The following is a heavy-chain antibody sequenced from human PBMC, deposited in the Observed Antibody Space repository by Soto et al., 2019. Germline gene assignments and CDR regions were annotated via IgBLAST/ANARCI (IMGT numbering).Heavy chain of an antibody. J-gene: IGHJ6*02. D-gene: IGHD3-16*01. CDR1: GFTFSRYW. CDR2: ISSYGSDT. V-gene: IGHV3-74*01. Sequence: EVQLVESGGGLVLPGGSLRLSCAASGFTFSRYWMHWVRQAPGKGLVWVSRISSYGSDTHYADSVKGRFTISRDNAKNTLYPQMNSLRAEDTAVYYCATNYAYAEGYYWYGIDVWGQGTTVTVSS. CDR3: ATNYAYAEGYYWYGIDV.